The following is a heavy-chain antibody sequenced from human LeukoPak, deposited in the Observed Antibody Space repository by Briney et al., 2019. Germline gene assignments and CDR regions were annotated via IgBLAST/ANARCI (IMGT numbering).Heavy chain of an antibody. D-gene: IGHD5-12*01. Sequence: ASVKVSCKASGYTFTGYYMHWVRQAPEQGLEWMGWINPNSGGTNYAQKFQGRVTMTRDTSISTAYMELSRLRSDDTAVYYCARGYILNDAFDIWGQGTMVTVSS. CDR3: ARGYILNDAFDI. CDR1: GYTFTGYY. CDR2: INPNSGGT. V-gene: IGHV1-2*02. J-gene: IGHJ3*02.